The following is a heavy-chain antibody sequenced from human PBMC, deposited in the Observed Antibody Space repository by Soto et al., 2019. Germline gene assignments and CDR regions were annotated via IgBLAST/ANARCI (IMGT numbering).Heavy chain of an antibody. V-gene: IGHV3-48*03. CDR1: GFTFSSYE. CDR3: ARAIDYDFWSGYRRSYGMDV. Sequence: XVSLRLSCAASGFTFSSYEMNWVRQAPGKGLEWVSYISSSGSTIYYADSVKGRFTISRDNAKNSLYLQMNSLRAEDTAVYYCARAIDYDFWSGYRRSYGMDVWGQGTTVTVSS. CDR2: ISSSGSTI. J-gene: IGHJ6*02. D-gene: IGHD3-3*01.